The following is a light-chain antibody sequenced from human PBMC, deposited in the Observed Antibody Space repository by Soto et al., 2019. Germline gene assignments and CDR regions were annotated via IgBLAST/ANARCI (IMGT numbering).Light chain of an antibody. Sequence: EIVLTQSPATLSLSPGERATLSCRASQSVSSYLAWYQQKPGQAPRLLIYDIPNRATGIPARFSGGGSGTDFTLTISSLEPEDSAVYYCQQRSNWPPYTFGQGTKVDIK. CDR2: DIP. CDR3: QQRSNWPPYT. J-gene: IGKJ2*01. CDR1: QSVSSY. V-gene: IGKV3-11*01.